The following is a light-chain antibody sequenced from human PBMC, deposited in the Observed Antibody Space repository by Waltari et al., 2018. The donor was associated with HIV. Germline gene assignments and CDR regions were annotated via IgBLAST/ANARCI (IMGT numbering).Light chain of an antibody. J-gene: IGKJ1*01. CDR2: FTS. Sequence: DTHMTQSPFTLSASVGDRVTITCRAGQITSKRMAWYQQKPGKAPKLLIYFTSILQSGVPSRFSGTRSGTEFNLIISSLEPEDFATYYCQRSNGPFDQGTKVERK. CDR3: QRSNGP. CDR1: QITSKR. V-gene: IGKV1-5*03.